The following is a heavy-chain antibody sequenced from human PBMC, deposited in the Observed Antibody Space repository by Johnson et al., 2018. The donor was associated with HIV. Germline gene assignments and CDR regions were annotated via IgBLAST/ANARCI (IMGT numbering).Heavy chain of an antibody. CDR1: GFTFSSYA. CDR2: IKQDGSEK. Sequence: EVQLVESGGGLVQPGGSLRLSCAASGFTFSSYAMHWVRQAPGKGLEWVANIKQDGSEKYYVDSVKGRFTISRDNAKNSLYLQLNSLRAEDTAVYYCARGGYNWNYGQCGAFDIWGQGTMVTVSS. CDR3: ARGGYNWNYGQCGAFDI. V-gene: IGHV3-7*03. D-gene: IGHD1-7*01. J-gene: IGHJ3*02.